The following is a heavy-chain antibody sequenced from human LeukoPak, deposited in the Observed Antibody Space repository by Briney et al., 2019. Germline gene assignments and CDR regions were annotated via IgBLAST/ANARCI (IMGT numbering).Heavy chain of an antibody. CDR2: IYYSGST. CDR3: ARVVGTTTKVFDY. Sequence: SETLSLTCTASGGSISSYYWTWIRQPPGKGLEWIGYIYYSGSTNYNPSLKSRVTISVDTSKNQFSLKLSSVTAADTAVYYCARVVGTTTKVFDYWGQGTLVTVSS. D-gene: IGHD1-26*01. CDR1: GGSISSYY. J-gene: IGHJ4*02. V-gene: IGHV4-59*01.